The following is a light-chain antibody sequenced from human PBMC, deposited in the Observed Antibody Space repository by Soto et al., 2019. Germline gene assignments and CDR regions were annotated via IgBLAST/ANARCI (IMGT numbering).Light chain of an antibody. CDR2: GAS. CDR3: QQRNIWPPVT. J-gene: IGKJ5*01. Sequence: EIVMTQSPATLSVSPGERATLSCRASQSVSSSYLAWYQQKPGQAPRLLIYGASSRATGTPDRFSGSGSGTDFTLTISSLEPEDFAVYYCQQRNIWPPVTFGQGTRLEIK. V-gene: IGKV3D-20*02. CDR1: QSVSSSY.